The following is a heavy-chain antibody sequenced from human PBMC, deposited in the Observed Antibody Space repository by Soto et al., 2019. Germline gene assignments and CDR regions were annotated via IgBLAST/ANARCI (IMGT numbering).Heavy chain of an antibody. J-gene: IGHJ4*02. V-gene: IGHV1-3*01. CDR2: INGGNGDT. CDR1: GYTFSSHA. Sequence: EASVKVSCKASGYTFSSHATHWVRQAPGQRLEWMGWINGGNGDTKYSQKFQDRVTITRDTSASTAYMELSSLRSEDTAVYYCARSIVVVTALDYWGQGTLVTVSS. CDR3: ARSIVVVTALDY. D-gene: IGHD2-21*02.